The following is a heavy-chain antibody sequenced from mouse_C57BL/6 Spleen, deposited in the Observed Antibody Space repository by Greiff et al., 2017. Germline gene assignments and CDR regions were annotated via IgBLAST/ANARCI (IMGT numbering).Heavy chain of an antibody. D-gene: IGHD2-1*01. CDR3: AREGGNLFDY. J-gene: IGHJ2*01. CDR1: GYTFTSYW. V-gene: IGHV1-61*01. Sequence: QVQLQQSGAELVRPGSSVKLSCKASGYTFTSYWMDWVKQRPGQGLEWIGNIYPSDSETHYNQKFKDKATLTVDKSSSTAYMQLSSLTSEDSAVYYCAREGGNLFDYWGQGTTLTVSS. CDR2: IYPSDSET.